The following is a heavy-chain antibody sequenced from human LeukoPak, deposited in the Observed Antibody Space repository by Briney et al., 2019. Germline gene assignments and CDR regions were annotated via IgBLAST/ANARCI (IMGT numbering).Heavy chain of an antibody. Sequence: GGSLRLSCAASGFTFSSDAMSWVRQAPGKGLEWVSAISGSGGSTYYADSVKGRFTISRDNSKNTLYLQMNSLRAEDTAVYYCAKDLYDYVWGSYRYNDFDYWGQGTLVTVSS. V-gene: IGHV3-23*01. CDR2: ISGSGGST. CDR3: AKDLYDYVWGSYRYNDFDY. J-gene: IGHJ4*02. D-gene: IGHD3-16*02. CDR1: GFTFSSDA.